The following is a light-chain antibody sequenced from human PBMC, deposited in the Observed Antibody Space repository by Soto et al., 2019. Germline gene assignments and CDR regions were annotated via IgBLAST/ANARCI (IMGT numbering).Light chain of an antibody. CDR1: QLIRND. V-gene: IGKV1-6*01. CDR3: LQDYNYPQT. Sequence: QMTQSPSSLSASVGERVTITCRASQLIRNDLGWYQQKPGEVPRLLIYSAYTLQSGVPSRFSGSASGTDFTLTISSLQPEDSATYYCLQDYNYPQTFGQGTKVEIK. J-gene: IGKJ1*01. CDR2: SAY.